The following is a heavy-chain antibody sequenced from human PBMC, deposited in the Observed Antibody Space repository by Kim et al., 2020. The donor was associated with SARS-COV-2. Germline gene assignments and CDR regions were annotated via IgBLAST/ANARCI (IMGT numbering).Heavy chain of an antibody. V-gene: IGHV3-23*01. J-gene: IGHJ3*02. CDR2: ISGSGGST. CDR1: GFTFSSYA. D-gene: IGHD3-3*01. CDR3: AKDLSIFGVVIMGAFDI. Sequence: GGSLRLSCAASGFTFSSYAMSWVRQAPGKGLEWVSAISGSGGSTYYADSVKGRFTISRDNSKNTLYLQMNSLRAEDTAVYYCAKDLSIFGVVIMGAFDIWGQGTMVTVSS.